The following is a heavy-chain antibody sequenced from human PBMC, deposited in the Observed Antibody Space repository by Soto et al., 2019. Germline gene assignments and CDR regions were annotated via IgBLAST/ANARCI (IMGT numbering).Heavy chain of an antibody. V-gene: IGHV3-23*01. Sequence: GSLRLSCAASGFTFSSYAMSWVRQAPGKGLEWVSAISGSGGSTYYADSVKGRFTISRDNSKNTLYLQMNSLRAEDTAVYYCAKDLGSAPWYYYYGMDVWGQGTTVTVSS. CDR1: GFTFSSYA. CDR2: ISGSGGST. CDR3: AKDLGSAPWYYYYGMDV. J-gene: IGHJ6*02.